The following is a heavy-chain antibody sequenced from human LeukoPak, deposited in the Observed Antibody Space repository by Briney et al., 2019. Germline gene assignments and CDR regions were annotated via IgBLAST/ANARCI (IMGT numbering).Heavy chain of an antibody. CDR1: GGSISSRSYY. Sequence: PSETLSLTCTVSGGSISSRSYYWSWIRQSPGKGLEWIGYIHYSGSTNYNPSLKSRVTISVDTSKHQFSLKLTSVTAADTAVYFCARETYDSRGYYHYFDRWGQGTLVSVSA. CDR2: IHYSGST. CDR3: ARETYDSRGYYHYFDR. V-gene: IGHV4-61*01. J-gene: IGHJ4*02. D-gene: IGHD3-22*01.